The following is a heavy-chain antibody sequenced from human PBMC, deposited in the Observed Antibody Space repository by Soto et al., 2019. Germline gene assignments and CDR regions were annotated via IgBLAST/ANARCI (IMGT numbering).Heavy chain of an antibody. J-gene: IGHJ5*02. CDR3: ASAWTAAAGWANWFDL. CDR1: GGSISGGGYY. V-gene: IGHV4-31*03. CDR2: IHYSGTT. D-gene: IGHD6-13*01. Sequence: QVQLQESGPGLVEPSQTLSLTCIVSGGSISGGGYYWSWIRQHPGKGLEWIGYIHYSGTTYYNPSLKSRLNISVNTSKTQFSLKLSSVTAADTVVYYCASAWTAAAGWANWFDLWGQGTLVTVSS.